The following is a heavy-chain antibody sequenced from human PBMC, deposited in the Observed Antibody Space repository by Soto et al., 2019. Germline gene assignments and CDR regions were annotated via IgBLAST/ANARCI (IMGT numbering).Heavy chain of an antibody. J-gene: IGHJ5*02. V-gene: IGHV4-59*01. Sequence: ASETLSLTCTVSGGSISSYYWSWIRQPPGKGLEWIGYIYYSGSTNYNPSLKSRVTISVDTSKNQFSLKLSSVTAADTAVYYCARAEYSSSSSGLDPWGQGTLVIVS. D-gene: IGHD6-6*01. CDR3: ARAEYSSSSSGLDP. CDR1: GGSISSYY. CDR2: IYYSGST.